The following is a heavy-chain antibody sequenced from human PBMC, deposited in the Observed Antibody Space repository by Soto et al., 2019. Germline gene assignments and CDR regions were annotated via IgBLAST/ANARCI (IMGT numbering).Heavy chain of an antibody. CDR1: GATFNDYT. J-gene: IGHJ6*03. CDR3: ASGKSQMTQDRIGFYYYMDV. CDR2: VIPLLDAS. Sequence: QVQLVQSGAEVKKPGSSVRISCAASGATFNDYTFTWVRRAPGQGLEWMGRVIPLLDASNYAEKFQDRVRITTDRSTSTVYMELSGLRSEDSDIYYCASGKSQMTQDRIGFYYYMDVWGRGTPVTVSS. V-gene: IGHV1-69*08. D-gene: IGHD6-25*01.